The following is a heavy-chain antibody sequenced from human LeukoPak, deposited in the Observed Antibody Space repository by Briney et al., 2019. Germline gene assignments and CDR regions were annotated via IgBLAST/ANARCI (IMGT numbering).Heavy chain of an antibody. J-gene: IGHJ4*02. CDR3: ARPARDGDYYY. CDR1: GDSISSSSYF. D-gene: IGHD2/OR15-2a*01. CDR2: IPYSGSA. V-gene: IGHV4-39*01. Sequence: PSETLSLTCAVSGDSISSSSYFWGWIRQPPGKGLEWIGSIPYSGSASYSPSLKSRVIISIDTSKNQLSLEVRSVTAADTAVYYCARPARDGDYYYWGQGTLVTVSS.